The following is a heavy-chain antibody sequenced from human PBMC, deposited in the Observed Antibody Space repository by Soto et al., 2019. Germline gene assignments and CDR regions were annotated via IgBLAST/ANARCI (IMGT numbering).Heavy chain of an antibody. CDR1: GYTFTSYG. CDR2: ISAYNGNT. J-gene: IGHJ4*02. Sequence: SVKVSCKASGYTFTSYGISWVRQAPGQGLEWMGWISAYNGNTNYAQKLQGRVTMTTDTSTSTAYMELRSLRSDDTAVYYCARRSYYDFWSGSEDFDYWGQGTLVTVSS. D-gene: IGHD3-3*01. V-gene: IGHV1-18*01. CDR3: ARRSYYDFWSGSEDFDY.